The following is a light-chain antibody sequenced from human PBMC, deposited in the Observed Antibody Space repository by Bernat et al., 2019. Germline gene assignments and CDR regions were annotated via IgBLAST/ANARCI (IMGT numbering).Light chain of an antibody. Sequence: QSALTQPPSASESPGQSVTISCTGTSSDVGGYNYVSWYQQYPGKAPKLMIYEVSKRPSGVPDRFSGSKSGNTASLTVSGLQAEDEADYYCNSHAGDNNVFGTGTKVTVL. CDR2: EVS. J-gene: IGLJ1*01. CDR1: SSDVGGYNY. CDR3: NSHAGDNNV. V-gene: IGLV2-8*01.